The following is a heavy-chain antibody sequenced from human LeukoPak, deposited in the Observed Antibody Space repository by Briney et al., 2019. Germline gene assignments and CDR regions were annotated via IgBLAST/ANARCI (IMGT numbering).Heavy chain of an antibody. D-gene: IGHD1-14*01. Sequence: ASVKVSCKASGYTFTSYDINWVRQATGQGLEWMGWMNPNSGNTGYAQKFQGRVTMTRNTSISTAYMELSSLRSEGTAVYYCARTGPTYYYYYYMDVWGKGTTVTVSS. CDR3: ARTGPTYYYYYYMDV. V-gene: IGHV1-8*01. CDR1: GYTFTSYD. J-gene: IGHJ6*03. CDR2: MNPNSGNT.